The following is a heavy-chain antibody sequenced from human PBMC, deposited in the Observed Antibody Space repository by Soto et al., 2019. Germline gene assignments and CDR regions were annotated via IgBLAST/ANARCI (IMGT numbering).Heavy chain of an antibody. D-gene: IGHD3-10*01. CDR1: GFTFSSYD. V-gene: IGHV3-13*01. CDR3: AREGRGSGQYYMDV. CDR2: IGTAGDT. Sequence: GGSLRLSCAASGFTFSSYDMHWVRQATGKGLEWVSAIGTAGDTYYPGSVKGRFTISRENAKNSLYLHMNSLRAGDTAVYYCAREGRGSGQYYMDVWGKGTTVTVSS. J-gene: IGHJ6*03.